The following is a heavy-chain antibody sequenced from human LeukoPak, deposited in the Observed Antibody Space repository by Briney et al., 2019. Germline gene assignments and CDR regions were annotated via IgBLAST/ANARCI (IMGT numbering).Heavy chain of an antibody. Sequence: GSLRLSCAASGFTFSSYSMNWVRQPPGKGLEWIGSIYYSGSTYYNPSLKSRVTISVDTSKNQFSLKLSSVTAADTAVYYCARDPITMVRGVIIAPIWGQGTMVTVSS. CDR3: ARDPITMVRGVIIAPI. CDR2: IYYSGST. V-gene: IGHV4-39*07. CDR1: GFTFSSYS. J-gene: IGHJ3*02. D-gene: IGHD3-10*01.